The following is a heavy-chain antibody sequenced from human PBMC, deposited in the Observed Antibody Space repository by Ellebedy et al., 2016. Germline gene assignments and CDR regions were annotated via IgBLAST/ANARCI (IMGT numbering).Heavy chain of an antibody. Sequence: SETLSLTCTVSGGSISSSHYYWAWIRQPPGKGLEWIGSIYYSGTTYYNPSLKGRVTKSVDTAKNQFSLKLSSVTAADTAVYYCASTRAAAGIGYYGMDVWGQGTTVTVSS. D-gene: IGHD6-13*01. CDR3: ASTRAAAGIGYYGMDV. J-gene: IGHJ6*02. V-gene: IGHV4-39*01. CDR1: GGSISSSHYY. CDR2: IYYSGTT.